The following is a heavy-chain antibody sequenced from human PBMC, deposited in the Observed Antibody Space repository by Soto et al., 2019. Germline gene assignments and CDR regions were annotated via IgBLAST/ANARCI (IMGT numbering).Heavy chain of an antibody. J-gene: IGHJ6*02. CDR2: IDPSDSYT. CDR3: ARAEYSSSYYYYGMDV. D-gene: IGHD6-6*01. CDR1: GYSFTSYW. V-gene: IGHV5-10-1*01. Sequence: PGESLKISCKGSGYSFTSYWISWVRQMPGKGLEWMGRIDPSDSYTNYSPSFQGHVTISADKSISTAYLQWSSLKASDTAMYYCARAEYSSSYYYYGMDVWGQGTTVTVSS.